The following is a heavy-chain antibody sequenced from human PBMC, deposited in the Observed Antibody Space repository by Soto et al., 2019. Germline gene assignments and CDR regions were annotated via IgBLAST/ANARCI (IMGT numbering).Heavy chain of an antibody. Sequence: GWSLRLSCASSVFPFINYAMTWVRQAPGRGLEWVSCISHDGGSAYYADSVKGRFTVSRDNSKNTLYLQMNSLRAEDTAVFYCAKSSDGYPYYFDFWGQGTPVTVSS. CDR3: AKSSDGYPYYFDF. CDR2: ISHDGGSA. V-gene: IGHV3-23*01. D-gene: IGHD3-22*01. J-gene: IGHJ4*02. CDR1: VFPFINYA.